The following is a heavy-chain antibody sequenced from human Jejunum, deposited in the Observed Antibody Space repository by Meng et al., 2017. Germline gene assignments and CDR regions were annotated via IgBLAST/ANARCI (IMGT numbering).Heavy chain of an antibody. CDR3: ARDCGGDCFHAFDQ. CDR2: IYSGGDT. D-gene: IGHD2-21*02. Sequence: GESLKISCAASGFTVGRSYMTWVRQAPGKGLEWVSLIYSGGDTDYADSVKGRFTISRDNSKNTLYLQMNSLRAEDTAIYYCARDCGGDCFHAFDQWGHGTMVTVSS. J-gene: IGHJ3*01. V-gene: IGHV3-66*01. CDR1: GFTVGRSY.